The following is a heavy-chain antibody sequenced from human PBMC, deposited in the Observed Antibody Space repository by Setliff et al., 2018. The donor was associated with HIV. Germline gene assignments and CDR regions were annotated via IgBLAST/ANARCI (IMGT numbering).Heavy chain of an antibody. V-gene: IGHV3-11*04. CDR2: IISGDSTI. CDR1: GFTVSGSY. J-gene: IGHJ4*02. CDR3: ASDQQWLAQGWGGPHY. D-gene: IGHD6-19*01. Sequence: PGGSLRLSCAASGFTVSGSYMSWVRQAPGKGLEWVSSIISGDSTIYYADFVKGRFAISRGNSKNTLYLQMNSLRAEDTAVYYCASDQQWLAQGWGGPHYWGQGTLVTVSS.